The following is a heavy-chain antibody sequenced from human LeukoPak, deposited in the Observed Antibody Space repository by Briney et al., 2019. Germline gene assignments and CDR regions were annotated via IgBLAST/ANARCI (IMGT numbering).Heavy chain of an antibody. CDR3: ARVDTAMAYNWFDP. J-gene: IGHJ5*02. D-gene: IGHD5-18*01. V-gene: IGHV1-69*06. Sequence: GASVKVSCTASGGTFSSYAISWVRQAPGQGLEWMGGIIPIFGTANYPQKFQGRVTITADKSTSTAYMELSSLRSEDTAVYYCARVDTAMAYNWFDPWGQGTLVTVSS. CDR2: IIPIFGTA. CDR1: GGTFSSYA.